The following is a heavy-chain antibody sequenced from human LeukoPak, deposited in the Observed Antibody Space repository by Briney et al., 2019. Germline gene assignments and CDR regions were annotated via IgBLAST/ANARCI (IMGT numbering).Heavy chain of an antibody. Sequence: SETLSLTCAVYGVSFSGYYWSWIRQPPGKGLEWIGEINHSGSTNYNPSLKSRVTISVDTSKNQFSLKLSSVTAADTAVYYCARVGYYDFWSGEDAFDIWGQGTMVTVSS. D-gene: IGHD3-3*01. J-gene: IGHJ3*02. V-gene: IGHV4-34*01. CDR2: INHSGST. CDR3: ARVGYYDFWSGEDAFDI. CDR1: GVSFSGYY.